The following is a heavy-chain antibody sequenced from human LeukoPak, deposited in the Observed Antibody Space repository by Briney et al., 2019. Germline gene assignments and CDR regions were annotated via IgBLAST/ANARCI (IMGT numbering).Heavy chain of an antibody. D-gene: IGHD5-12*01. Sequence: PSRTLSLTCAVSGGSISSDGYSWSWVRQPPGGGLEGVGYIYHSGSTYYNPSLQSRVTISLDRSKNQFSLKLSSMTAADTAVYYCASGNTGYDRDSFDIWGQGTMVTVSS. CDR1: GGSISSDGYS. CDR3: ASGNTGYDRDSFDI. V-gene: IGHV4-30-2*01. CDR2: IYHSGST. J-gene: IGHJ3*02.